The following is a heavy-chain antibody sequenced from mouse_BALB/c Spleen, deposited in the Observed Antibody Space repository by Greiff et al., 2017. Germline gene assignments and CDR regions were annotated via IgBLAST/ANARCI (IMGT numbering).Heavy chain of an antibody. CDR2: ISTYYGDA. J-gene: IGHJ2*01. V-gene: IGHV1S137*01. CDR1: GYTFTDYA. CDR3: GGTGKSDDFDY. D-gene: IGHD4-1*01. Sequence: VQLQQSGAELVRPGVSVKMSCKGSGYTFTDYAMHWVKQSHAKRLEWIGCISTYYGDASYNQKFKGKATMTVDKSSTTAYMELARLTSEDSAIYYCGGTGKSDDFDYWGQGTTLTVSS.